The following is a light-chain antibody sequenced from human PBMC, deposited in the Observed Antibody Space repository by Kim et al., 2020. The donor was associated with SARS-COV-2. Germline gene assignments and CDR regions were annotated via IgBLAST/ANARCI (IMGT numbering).Light chain of an antibody. V-gene: IGKV3-20*01. CDR2: DAS. Sequence: SPGERATHSCRASRSVANQLAWYQQKPGQAPRTLIYDASNRAIGIPDKFSGSGSGTDFTLTISRLEPEDSALYYCHQYNSAPPLTFGGGTKVDIK. CDR3: HQYNSAPPLT. J-gene: IGKJ4*01. CDR1: RSVANQ.